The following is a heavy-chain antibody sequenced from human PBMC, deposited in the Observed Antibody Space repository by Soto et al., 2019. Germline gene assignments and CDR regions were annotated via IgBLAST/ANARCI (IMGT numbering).Heavy chain of an antibody. V-gene: IGHV4-39*01. D-gene: IGHD6-13*01. CDR2: IYYSGNT. CDR3: ARPLATAGRGPFDY. J-gene: IGHJ4*02. Sequence: QLQLQESGPGLVKPSGTLSLTCTVSGDSISSSSYYWGWIRQPPGRDLEWIGSIYYSGNTYYNPSLKSRGTISVDTSKNQFSLNLSSVTAADTAVYYCARPLATAGRGPFDYWGQGTLVTVSS. CDR1: GDSISSSSYY.